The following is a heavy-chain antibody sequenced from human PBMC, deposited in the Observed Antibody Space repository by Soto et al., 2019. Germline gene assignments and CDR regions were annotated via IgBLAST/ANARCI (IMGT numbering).Heavy chain of an antibody. Sequence: GGSLRLSCAASGFTFSTYAMSWVRQAPGKGPEWVSAISGGGTATNYADSVKGRFTISRDNSKNTLYLEMNSLRAEDTAEYYCALTYYYDGSGFAWGQGTLVTVSS. CDR3: ALTYYYDGSGFA. D-gene: IGHD3-22*01. V-gene: IGHV3-23*01. CDR2: ISGGGTAT. J-gene: IGHJ5*02. CDR1: GFTFSTYA.